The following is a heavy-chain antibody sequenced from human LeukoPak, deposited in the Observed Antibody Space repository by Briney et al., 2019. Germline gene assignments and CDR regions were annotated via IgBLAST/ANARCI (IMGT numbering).Heavy chain of an antibody. V-gene: IGHV3-23*01. CDR2: ISNTGVIT. J-gene: IGHJ1*01. Sequence: PGGSLRLSCAASGFTFSTYAMSWVRQAPGKGLEWVSSISNTGVITYTDSVKGRFTISRDNAKSALYLQMNSLRAEDTAVYYCARDAAYDFRNPYRYFQHWGQGTLVTVSS. CDR3: ARDAAYDFRNPYRYFQH. CDR1: GFTFSTYA. D-gene: IGHD3-3*01.